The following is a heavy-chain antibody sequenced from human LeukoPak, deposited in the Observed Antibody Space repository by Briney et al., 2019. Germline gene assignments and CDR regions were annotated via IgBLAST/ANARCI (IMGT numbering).Heavy chain of an antibody. CDR3: VREQWYYYDY. CDR2: ISSTSDNSI. J-gene: IGHJ4*02. V-gene: IGHV3-11*04. Sequence: GGSLRLSCAVSGFNIGDYYASWIRQAPGKGLEWISYISSTSDNSINYADSVKGRFTISRDNAKNSVYLQMNNLRAEDTAVYYCVREQWYYYDYWGQGALVTVS. CDR1: GFNIGDYY. D-gene: IGHD6-19*01.